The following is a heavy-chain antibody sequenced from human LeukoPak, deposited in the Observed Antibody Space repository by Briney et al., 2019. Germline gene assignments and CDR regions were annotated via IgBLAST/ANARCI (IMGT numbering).Heavy chain of an antibody. V-gene: IGHV3-7*05. D-gene: IGHD6-13*01. CDR1: GFTFSSFW. J-gene: IGHJ4*02. CDR2: LKQGGSEK. CDR3: AKAAAGSDYFDC. Sequence: GGSLRLSCAASGFTFSSFWMSWVRQAPGTGLEWVANLKQGGSEKYYVASMNRRFIISKDNTKNSLYLQMNSLSAEDTAVYYCAKAAAGSDYFDCWGQGTLVTVSS.